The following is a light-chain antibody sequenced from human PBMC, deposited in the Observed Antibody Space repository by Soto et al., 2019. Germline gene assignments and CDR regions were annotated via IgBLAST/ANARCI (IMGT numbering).Light chain of an antibody. CDR3: NSYADSYTYV. CDR1: MRDVGAYNL. V-gene: IGLV2-14*01. J-gene: IGLJ1*01. CDR2: EVR. Sequence: QSALTQPASVSGSAGQSITISCSGTMRDVGAYNLVSWYQQHPGTAPKLIIYEVRNRPSGISSRFSGSRSGNTASLTISGLQAEDEADYYCNSYADSYTYVFGTGTKLTVL.